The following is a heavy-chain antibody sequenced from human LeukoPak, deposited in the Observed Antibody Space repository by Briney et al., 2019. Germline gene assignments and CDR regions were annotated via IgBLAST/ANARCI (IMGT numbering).Heavy chain of an antibody. CDR2: ISTSGSST. Sequence: GGSLRLSCAASGFTFSTYNMNWVRQAPGKGLEWVSSISTSGSSTFYADSMKGGLTISRDNAKSSLYLQMSSLRAEDTAVYYCAREPGNNGDLDYWGQGTRVTVSS. J-gene: IGHJ4*02. CDR1: GFTFSTYN. V-gene: IGHV3-21*01. D-gene: IGHD4-17*01. CDR3: AREPGNNGDLDY.